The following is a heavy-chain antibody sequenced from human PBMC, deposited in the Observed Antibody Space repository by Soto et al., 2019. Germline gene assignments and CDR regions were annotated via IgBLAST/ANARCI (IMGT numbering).Heavy chain of an antibody. Sequence: GGSLRLSCAASGFTFSSYAMSWVRQAPGKGLEWVSAISGSGGSTYYADSVKGRFTISRDNSKNTLYLQMNSLRAEDTAVYYCAKGRTYGVRGPALYIDYWGQGTLVTVSS. CDR3: AKGRTYGVRGPALYIDY. D-gene: IGHD3-10*01. V-gene: IGHV3-23*01. J-gene: IGHJ4*02. CDR2: ISGSGGST. CDR1: GFTFSSYA.